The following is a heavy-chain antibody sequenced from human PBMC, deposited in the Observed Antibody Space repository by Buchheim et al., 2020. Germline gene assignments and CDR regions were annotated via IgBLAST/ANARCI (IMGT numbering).Heavy chain of an antibody. Sequence: QVQLQESGPGLVKPSETLSLTCTVSGDSFSSGGYYWSWLRLLPGKGLEWIGCVFYSGGSNYSPSLKSRVSLSVDPSNNQFSLKLRSVTAADTAVYYCARDRVEGWFDPWGQGIL. CDR2: VFYSGGS. CDR1: GDSFSSGGYY. V-gene: IGHV4-31*03. CDR3: ARDRVEGWFDP. J-gene: IGHJ5*02.